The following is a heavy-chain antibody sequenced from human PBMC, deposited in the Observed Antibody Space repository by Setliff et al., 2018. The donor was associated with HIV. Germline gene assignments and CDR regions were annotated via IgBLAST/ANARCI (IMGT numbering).Heavy chain of an antibody. D-gene: IGHD3-16*01. CDR2: IYTTGST. J-gene: IGHJ4*02. CDR1: GGSITSGSDY. V-gene: IGHV4-61*02. Sequence: LSLTCTVSGGSITSGSDYWSWIRQPAGKGLEWIGRIYTTGSTNYNPSLKSRVTISVDTSENQFSLKLSSVTAADTAVYHCARSRNSYVGGFDFWGQGTLVTVSS. CDR3: ARSRNSYVGGFDF.